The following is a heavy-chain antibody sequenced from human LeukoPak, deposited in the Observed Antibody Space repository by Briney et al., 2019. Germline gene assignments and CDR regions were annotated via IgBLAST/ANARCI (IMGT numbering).Heavy chain of an antibody. Sequence: GGSLRLSCAASGFTFSSYSMNWVRQAPGKGLEWVSSISSSSSYIYYADSVKGRFTISRDNAKNSLYLQMNSLRAEDTAVYYCARDGYGSGNPGVPRYYYYYYGMDVWGQGTTVTVSS. CDR2: ISSSSSYI. CDR1: GFTFSSYS. CDR3: ARDGYGSGNPGVPRYYYYYYGMDV. J-gene: IGHJ6*02. V-gene: IGHV3-21*01. D-gene: IGHD3-10*01.